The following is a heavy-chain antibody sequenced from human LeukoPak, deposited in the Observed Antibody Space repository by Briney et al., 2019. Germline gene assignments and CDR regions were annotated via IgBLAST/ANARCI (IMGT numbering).Heavy chain of an antibody. J-gene: IGHJ6*03. CDR1: GYTFNSHG. D-gene: IGHD3-3*01. CDR3: ARGEELRFLEWLPQRDYYMDV. V-gene: IGHV1-18*01. CDR2: ISTYHGNT. Sequence: ASVKVSCKASGYTFNSHGISWVRQAPGQGLEWMGWISTYHGNTNYAQKLQGRVTMTTDTSTSTAYMELRSLRSDDTAVYYCARGEELRFLEWLPQRDYYMDVWGKGTTVTVSS.